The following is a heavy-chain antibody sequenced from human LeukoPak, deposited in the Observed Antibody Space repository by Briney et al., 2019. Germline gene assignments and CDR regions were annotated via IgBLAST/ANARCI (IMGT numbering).Heavy chain of an antibody. CDR3: ARLPFCGTTSCPFDY. V-gene: IGHV4-39*01. D-gene: IGHD2-2*01. CDR2: IHHGGST. CDR1: GGSISSSSYN. Sequence: SETLSLTCTVSGGSISSSSYNWAWIRQPPGKGLEWIGAIHHGGSTYYNPSLKSRVTISVDTSKNQFPLKLSSVTAADTAFYYCARLPFCGTTSCPFDYWGQGTLVTVSS. J-gene: IGHJ4*02.